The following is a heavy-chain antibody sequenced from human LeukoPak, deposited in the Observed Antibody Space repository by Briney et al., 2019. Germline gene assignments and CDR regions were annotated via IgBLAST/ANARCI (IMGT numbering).Heavy chain of an antibody. CDR2: ISAYNGNT. CDR3: ARAPPIVVVPAASRNWFDP. D-gene: IGHD2-2*01. J-gene: IGHJ5*02. V-gene: IGHV1-18*01. Sequence: GASVKVSCKASGYTFTSYGISWVRQAPGQGLEWMGWISAYNGNTNYAQKLQGRVTMTTDTSTSTAYMELRSLRSDDTAVYYCARAPPIVVVPAASRNWFDPWGQGTLVTVSS. CDR1: GYTFTSYG.